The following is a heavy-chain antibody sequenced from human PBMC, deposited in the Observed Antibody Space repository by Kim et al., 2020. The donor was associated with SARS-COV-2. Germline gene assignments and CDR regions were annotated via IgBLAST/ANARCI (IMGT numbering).Heavy chain of an antibody. Sequence: GGSLRLSCSVSGFTFTGNWMTWVRQAPGKGLEWVANINQVGSETNYVGSVKGRFTISRDNAKNSLYLQMNSLRVEDTALYYCVRGGADCTEDCFWGQGTLVPFSS. CDR1: GFTFTGNW. D-gene: IGHD2-8*02. V-gene: IGHV3-7*03. CDR2: INQVGSET. J-gene: IGHJ4*02. CDR3: VRGGADCTEDCF.